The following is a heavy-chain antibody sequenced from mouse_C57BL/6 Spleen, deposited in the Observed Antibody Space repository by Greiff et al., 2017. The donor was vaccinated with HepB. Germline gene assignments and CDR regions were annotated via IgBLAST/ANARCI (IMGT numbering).Heavy chain of an antibody. CDR1: GFSLTSYA. V-gene: IGHV2-9-1*01. D-gene: IGHD2-4*01. CDR3: ASYDYDNYYAMDY. J-gene: IGHJ4*01. CDR2: IWTGGGT. Sequence: QVQLKQSGPGLVAPSQSLSITCTVSGFSLTSYAISWVRQPPGKGLEWLGVIWTGGGTNYNSALKSRLSISKDNSKSQVFLKMNSLQTDDTARYYCASYDYDNYYAMDYWGQGTSVTVSS.